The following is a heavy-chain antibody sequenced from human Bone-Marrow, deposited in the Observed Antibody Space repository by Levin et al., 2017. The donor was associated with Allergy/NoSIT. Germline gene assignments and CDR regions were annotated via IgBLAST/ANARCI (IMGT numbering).Heavy chain of an antibody. CDR2: ISYDGSNK. CDR1: GFTFSSYG. CDR3: AKDQAGYGATFDYYYYGMDV. J-gene: IGHJ6*02. D-gene: IGHD6-13*01. V-gene: IGHV3-30*18. Sequence: GGSLRLSCAASGFTFSSYGMHWVRQAPGKGLEWVAVISYDGSNKYYADSVKGRFTISRDNSKNTLYLQMNSLRAEDTAVYYCAKDQAGYGATFDYYYYGMDVWGQGTTVTVSS.